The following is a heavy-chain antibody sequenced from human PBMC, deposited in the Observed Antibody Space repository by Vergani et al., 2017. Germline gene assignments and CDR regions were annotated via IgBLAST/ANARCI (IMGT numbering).Heavy chain of an antibody. CDR2: IWYDVSNK. J-gene: IGHJ3*02. D-gene: IGHD6-13*01. CDR3: ARGYSSSWYVPYGPDAFDI. CDR1: GFTFSSYG. Sequence: QVQLVESGGGVVQPGRSLRLSCAASGFTFSSYGMHWVRQAPGKGRGWVAVIWYDVSNKYYADSVKGRFTISRDNSKTTLYLQMNSLRAEETAVYYCARGYSSSWYVPYGPDAFDIWGQGTMVTVSS. V-gene: IGHV3-33*01.